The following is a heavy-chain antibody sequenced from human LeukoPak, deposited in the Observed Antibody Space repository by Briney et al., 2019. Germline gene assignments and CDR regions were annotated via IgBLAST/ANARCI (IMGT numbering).Heavy chain of an antibody. CDR1: GFPFSSHW. J-gene: IGHJ6*02. CDR3: AKDRGGLLRFGEPTGMDV. CDR2: IRYDGSNK. D-gene: IGHD3-10*01. Sequence: GGSLRLSCAASGFPFSSHWLSWFRQSPGKGLEWVAFIRYDGSNKYYADSVKGRFTISRDNSKNTLYLQMNSLRAEDTAVYYCAKDRGGLLRFGEPTGMDVWGQGTTVTVSS. V-gene: IGHV3-30*02.